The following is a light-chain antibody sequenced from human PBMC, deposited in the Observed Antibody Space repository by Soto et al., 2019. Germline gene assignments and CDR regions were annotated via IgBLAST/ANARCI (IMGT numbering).Light chain of an antibody. J-gene: IGKJ1*01. CDR2: GAS. V-gene: IGKV3-20*01. Sequence: ETVLTQSPGTLSLSPGERVTLSCRASQSVCNRCLAWYQQKPGQSPRLLIYGASTRATGIPDRFSGSGSGTDFTLTISRLEPKDFAVYYCQHYGTTPWTFGQGTKVGIK. CDR1: QSVCNRC. CDR3: QHYGTTPWT.